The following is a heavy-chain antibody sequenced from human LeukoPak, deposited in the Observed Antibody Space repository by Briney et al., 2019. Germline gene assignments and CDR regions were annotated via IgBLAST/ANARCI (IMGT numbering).Heavy chain of an antibody. CDR3: ARNTDYYDSSVGY. CDR1: GGTFSSYA. D-gene: IGHD3-22*01. J-gene: IGHJ4*02. Sequence: SVKVSCKASGGTFSSYAISWVRQAPGQGLEWMGGIIPIFGTANYAQKFQGRVTITADESTSTAYMERSSLRSEDTAVYYCARNTDYYDSSVGYWGQGTLVTVSS. V-gene: IGHV1-69*13. CDR2: IIPIFGTA.